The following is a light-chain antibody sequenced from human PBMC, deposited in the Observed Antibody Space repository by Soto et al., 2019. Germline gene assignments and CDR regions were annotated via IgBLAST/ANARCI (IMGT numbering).Light chain of an antibody. CDR1: SSDVGDYNY. CDR3: SSYTSSFTLI. CDR2: EVS. Sequence: QSALTQPASVSGSPGQSITISCTGSSSDVGDYNYVSWYQQKPGKVPKLIIYEVSHRPSGVSNRLSGSKSGNTASLTISGLQAEDEANYYCSSYTSSFTLIFGGGTKVTVL. V-gene: IGLV2-14*01. J-gene: IGLJ2*01.